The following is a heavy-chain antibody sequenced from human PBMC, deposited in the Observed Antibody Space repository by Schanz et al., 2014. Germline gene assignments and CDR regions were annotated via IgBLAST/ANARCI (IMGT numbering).Heavy chain of an antibody. Sequence: EMQLLESGGGLAQPGGSLRLSCAASGFTLSNYAMSWVRQVPGKGLVWVSRIKSDGSSTSYADSVKGRFTISRDNAKNTLYLQMNSLRAEDTAVYYCARPALWFGDNCFDPWGQGTLVTVSS. CDR3: ARPALWFGDNCFDP. J-gene: IGHJ5*02. CDR2: IKSDGSST. V-gene: IGHV3-74*02. D-gene: IGHD3-10*01. CDR1: GFTLSNYA.